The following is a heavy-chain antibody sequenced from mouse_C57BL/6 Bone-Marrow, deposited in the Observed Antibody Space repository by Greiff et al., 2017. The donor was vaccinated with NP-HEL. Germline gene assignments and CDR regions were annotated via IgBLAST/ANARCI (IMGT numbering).Heavy chain of an antibody. Sequence: VQLQQSGAELVRPGTSVKLSCKASGYTFTSYWMHWVKQRPGQGLEWIGVIDPSDSYTNYNQKFKGKATLTVDTSSSTAYMQLSSLTSEDSAVYYCASYSSYWGQGTLVTVSA. CDR3: ASYSSY. J-gene: IGHJ3*01. CDR2: IDPSDSYT. V-gene: IGHV1-59*01. D-gene: IGHD1-1*01. CDR1: GYTFTSYW.